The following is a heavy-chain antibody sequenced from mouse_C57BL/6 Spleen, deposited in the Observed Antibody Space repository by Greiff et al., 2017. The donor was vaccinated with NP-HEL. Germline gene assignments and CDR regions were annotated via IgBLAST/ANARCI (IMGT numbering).Heavy chain of an antibody. J-gene: IGHJ3*01. CDR3: TAYVYDVGY. D-gene: IGHD2-2*01. CDR2: IHPNSGST. Sequence: QVQLQQPGAELVKPGASVKLSCKASGYTFTSYWMHWVKQRPGKGLEWIGMIHPNSGSTNYNEKFKSKATLTVDKSSSTAYMQLSSLTSEDSAVYYCTAYVYDVGYWGQGTLVTVSA. V-gene: IGHV1-64*01. CDR1: GYTFTSYW.